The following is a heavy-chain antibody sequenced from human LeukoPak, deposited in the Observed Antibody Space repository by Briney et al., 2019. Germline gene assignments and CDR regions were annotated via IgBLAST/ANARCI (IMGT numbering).Heavy chain of an antibody. CDR1: GGSISSYY. CDR2: INHSGST. Sequence: SETLSLTCTVSGGSISSYYWSWIRQPPGKGLEWIGEINHSGSTNYNPSLKSRVTISVDTSKNQFSLKLSSVTAADTAVYYCARGRGYSSSSRRNWYFDLWGRGTPVTVSS. V-gene: IGHV4-34*01. D-gene: IGHD6-6*01. CDR3: ARGRGYSSSSRRNWYFDL. J-gene: IGHJ2*01.